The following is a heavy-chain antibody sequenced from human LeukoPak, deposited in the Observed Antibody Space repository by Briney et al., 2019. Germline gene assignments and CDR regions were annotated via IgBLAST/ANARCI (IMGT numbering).Heavy chain of an antibody. CDR3: AKDYSVTTYLDY. J-gene: IGHJ4*02. CDR1: GFTFSSYS. V-gene: IGHV3-30*18. CDR2: ISYDGSNK. D-gene: IGHD4-17*01. Sequence: PGGSLRLSCAASGFTFSSYSMNWVRQAPGKGLEWVAVISYDGSNKYYADSVKGRFTISRDNSKNTLYLQMNSLRAEDTAVYYCAKDYSVTTYLDYWGQGTLVTVSS.